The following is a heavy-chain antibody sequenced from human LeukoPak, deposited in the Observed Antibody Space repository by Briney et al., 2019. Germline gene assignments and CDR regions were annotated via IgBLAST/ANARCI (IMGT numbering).Heavy chain of an antibody. CDR1: GCTFTSYG. D-gene: IGHD3-22*01. Sequence: GSVKVSCKASGCTFTSYGISWVRQAPGQGLEWMGWISAYNGNTNYAQKLQGRVTMTTDTSTSTAYMELRSLRSDDTAVYYCARCNYDSGGYTYYFDYWGQGTLVTVSS. CDR3: ARCNYDSGGYTYYFDY. J-gene: IGHJ4*02. CDR2: ISAYNGNT. V-gene: IGHV1-18*01.